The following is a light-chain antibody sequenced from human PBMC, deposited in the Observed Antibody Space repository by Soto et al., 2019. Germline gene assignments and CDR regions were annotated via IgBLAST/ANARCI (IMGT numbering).Light chain of an antibody. CDR1: QDISNY. J-gene: IGKJ3*01. CDR2: DAS. CDR3: QQYDTLRVT. V-gene: IGKV1-33*01. Sequence: DIQMTQSPSSLSASVGDRVTITCQASQDISNYLNWYQQKPGKAPKLLIYDASNLETGVPSRFSGSGSGTDFTFTISSLQPVDIATYYCQQYDTLRVTFGPGTKVDIK.